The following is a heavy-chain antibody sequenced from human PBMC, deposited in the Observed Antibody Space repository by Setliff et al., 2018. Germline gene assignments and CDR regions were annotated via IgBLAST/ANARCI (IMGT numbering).Heavy chain of an antibody. Sequence: ASVKVSCKASGYSFTNYDINWVRQATGQGLEWMGWINPNSGNTDYAQKFQGRVTMTTNTSINTAYMELSSLRFEDTAVYYCARDLMGDYWGQGTLVTVSS. J-gene: IGHJ4*02. D-gene: IGHD3-10*01. CDR2: INPNSGNT. CDR3: ARDLMGDY. CDR1: GYSFTNYD. V-gene: IGHV1-8*02.